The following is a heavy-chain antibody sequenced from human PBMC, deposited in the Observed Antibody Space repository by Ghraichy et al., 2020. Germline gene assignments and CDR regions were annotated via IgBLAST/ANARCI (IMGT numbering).Heavy chain of an antibody. D-gene: IGHD3-22*01. CDR1: GYSFTSYW. CDR2: IDPSDSYT. V-gene: IGHV5-10-1*01. CDR3: ASRWKGGYYDSSGYYFLDY. J-gene: IGHJ4*02. Sequence: GESLNISCKGSGYSFTSYWISWVRQMPGKGLEWMGRIDPSDSYTNYSPSFQGHVTISADKSISTAYLQWSSLKASDTAMYYCASRWKGGYYDSSGYYFLDYWGQGTLVTVSS.